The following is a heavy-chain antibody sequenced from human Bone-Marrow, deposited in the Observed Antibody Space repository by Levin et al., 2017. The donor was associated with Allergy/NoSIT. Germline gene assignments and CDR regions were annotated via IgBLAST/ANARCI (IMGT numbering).Heavy chain of an antibody. J-gene: IGHJ4*02. CDR1: GGTFTRYA. Sequence: ASVKVSCKASGGTFTRYAFSWVRRAPGQGLEWMGGIIPMFGIADYAQKLKGRVTITADEPTGTAYMELSSLRPEDTAVYYCARRSRDDILTGYEPFDYWGQGTQVTVSS. CDR2: IIPMFGIA. CDR3: ARRSRDDILTGYEPFDY. V-gene: IGHV1-69*13. D-gene: IGHD3-9*01.